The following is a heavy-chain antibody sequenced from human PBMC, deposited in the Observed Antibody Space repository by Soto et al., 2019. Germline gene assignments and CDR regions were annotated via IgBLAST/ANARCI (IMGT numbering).Heavy chain of an antibody. V-gene: IGHV4-4*02. CDR2: VYHTGDT. CDR1: GGTVASSHW. Sequence: SETLSLTCGVSGGTVASSHWWSWVRQSPGRGLEWIGNVYHTGDTNFNPSLQSRVTFSLDTSNNQCSLKLGSVTAADTAVYYCAGMPYTSGLRFDPWGPGTLVTVSS. D-gene: IGHD6-19*01. CDR3: AGMPYTSGLRFDP. J-gene: IGHJ5*02.